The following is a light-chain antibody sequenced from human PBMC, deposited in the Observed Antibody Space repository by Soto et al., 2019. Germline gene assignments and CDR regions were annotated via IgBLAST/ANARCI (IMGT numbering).Light chain of an antibody. V-gene: IGKV3-20*01. CDR1: QGVSANS. Sequence: EIVLTQSPGTLSLSPGDRATLSCRASQGVSANSLAWYQHKVGQAPRLLIYGAFSRATGIPDRFSGNGSETDFTLTISRLEPEDFAVYFCHQYGSTPFTFGPRTKVDIK. CDR2: GAF. J-gene: IGKJ3*01. CDR3: HQYGSTPFT.